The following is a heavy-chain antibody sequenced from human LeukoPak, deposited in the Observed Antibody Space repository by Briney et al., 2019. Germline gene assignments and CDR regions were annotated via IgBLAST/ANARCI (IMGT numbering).Heavy chain of an antibody. Sequence: SETLSLTCAVYGGYFSGYYWSWIRQPPGKGLEWIGEINHSGSTNYNPSLKSRVTISVDTSKNQFSLKLSSVTAADTAVYYCARVNYGSGAFDYWGQGTLVTVSS. CDR1: GGYFSGYY. V-gene: IGHV4-34*01. J-gene: IGHJ4*02. D-gene: IGHD3-10*01. CDR2: INHSGST. CDR3: ARVNYGSGAFDY.